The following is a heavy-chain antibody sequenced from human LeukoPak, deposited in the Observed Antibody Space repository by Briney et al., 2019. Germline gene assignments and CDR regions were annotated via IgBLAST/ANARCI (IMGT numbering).Heavy chain of an antibody. D-gene: IGHD3-22*01. CDR1: GYTFTGYY. J-gene: IGHJ4*02. CDR3: AREYYDSSGYPGDY. Sequence: ASVKVSCKASGYTFTGYYMHWVRQAPGQGLEWMGWINPNSGGTNYAQKFQGRVTMTRDTSISTAYMELSRLRFDDTAVYYCAREYYDSSGYPGDYWGQGTLATVSS. V-gene: IGHV1-2*02. CDR2: INPNSGGT.